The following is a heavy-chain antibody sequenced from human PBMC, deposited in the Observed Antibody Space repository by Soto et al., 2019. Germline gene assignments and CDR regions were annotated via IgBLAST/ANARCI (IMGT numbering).Heavy chain of an antibody. CDR3: ARMLSGYTMRDEDHYGMDV. CDR2: IDCDDDK. J-gene: IGHJ6*02. Sequence: XGPTLVNTTQTLTLTCTVSGFSLRTSGMRVSCIRQPPWNALEWLARIDCDDDKFYSTSLKTRLTISKDTSKNQVVLTMTKMDPVDTATYYCARMLSGYTMRDEDHYGMDVWGQGTTVTVSS. D-gene: IGHD5-12*01. V-gene: IGHV2-70*04. CDR1: GFSLRTSGMR.